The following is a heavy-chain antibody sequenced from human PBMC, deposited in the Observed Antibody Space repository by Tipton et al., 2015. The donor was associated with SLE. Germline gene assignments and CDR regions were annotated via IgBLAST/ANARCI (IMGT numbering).Heavy chain of an antibody. Sequence: SLRLSCEDSGVTFSQYWMHWVRQAPGKGLVWVSRTNEDGSVTNYADSVKGRFTISRDNAKKTLYLQMNSLRAEDTAVYYCGRDLSGQKDVWGQGTMVTVSS. V-gene: IGHV3-74*01. J-gene: IGHJ3*01. CDR3: GRDLSGQKDV. CDR2: TNEDGSVT. D-gene: IGHD5-12*01. CDR1: GVTFSQYW.